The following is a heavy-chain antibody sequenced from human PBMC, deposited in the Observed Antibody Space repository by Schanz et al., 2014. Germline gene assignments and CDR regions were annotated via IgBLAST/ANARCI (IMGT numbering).Heavy chain of an antibody. J-gene: IGHJ3*01. CDR3: ARTASHDVWRGYIPHYAFDL. CDR1: GNTLSAYY. Sequence: QVQLVQSGADVKKPGASVKVSCKASGNTLSAYYIHWIRQAPGQGLEWMGWIDPNSGGTNYAQKFQGRVTMTSDTSITTVYMEENSLTSDDTAVFYCARTASHDVWRGYIPHYAFDLWGQGTVVIVSS. CDR2: IDPNSGGT. V-gene: IGHV1-2*02. D-gene: IGHD3-3*01.